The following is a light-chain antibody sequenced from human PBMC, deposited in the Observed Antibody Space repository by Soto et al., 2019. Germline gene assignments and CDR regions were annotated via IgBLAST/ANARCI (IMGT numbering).Light chain of an antibody. CDR3: QSYDGSLSGFV. V-gene: IGLV1-40*01. Sequence: QSVLTHPASISGDPGQSCTISCTGSISNIKAGYDVHWYQQPPGTAPKLLIYGNINRPSGVPDRFFGSKSGTYASLAITGLQAEDEADYYCQSYDGSLSGFVFGTGTKVTV. CDR2: GNI. J-gene: IGLJ1*01. CDR1: ISNIKAGYD.